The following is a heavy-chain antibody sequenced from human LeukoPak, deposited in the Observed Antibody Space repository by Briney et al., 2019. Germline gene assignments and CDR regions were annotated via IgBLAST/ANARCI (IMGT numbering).Heavy chain of an antibody. CDR1: GGSISSYY. CDR3: ARGPSNRAAAGTIDY. J-gene: IGHJ4*02. CDR2: IYYSGST. V-gene: IGHV4-59*01. Sequence: SETLSLTCTVSGGSISSYYWSWIRQPPGKGLEWIGYIYYSGSTNYNPSLKSRVTISVDTSKNQFSLKLSSVTAADTAVYYCARGPSNRAAAGTIDYWGQGTLVTVSS. D-gene: IGHD6-13*01.